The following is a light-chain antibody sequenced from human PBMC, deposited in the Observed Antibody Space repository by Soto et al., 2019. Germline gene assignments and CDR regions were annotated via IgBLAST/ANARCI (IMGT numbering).Light chain of an antibody. V-gene: IGLV2-14*01. J-gene: IGLJ1*01. CDR2: EVT. CDR1: TSDVGAYNY. CDR3: SSYTTSSTRV. Sequence: QSALTQPASVSGSPGQSITISCTGSTSDVGAYNYVSWYQHHPGKAPKLMIYEVTYRPSGVSDRFSGSKSGNTASLTISGLQAEDEADYYCSSYTTSSTRVFGTGTKLTVL.